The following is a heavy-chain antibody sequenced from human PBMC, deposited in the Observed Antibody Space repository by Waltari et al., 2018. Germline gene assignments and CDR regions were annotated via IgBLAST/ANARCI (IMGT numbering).Heavy chain of an antibody. J-gene: IGHJ4*01. CDR1: GFTFRNYE. CDR2: ISSGASTI. V-gene: IGHV3-48*03. CDR3: ARGEGGANEY. D-gene: IGHD1-26*01. Sequence: EVQLVESGGGLVQPGGSLRLLCAAYGFTFRNYEMNWVRQGPGKGLDWVSYISSGASTIFYADLGKCRFTISSDNAKNSVYLEMNSLRADDTAIYYCARGEGGANEYWGQGTLVTVSS.